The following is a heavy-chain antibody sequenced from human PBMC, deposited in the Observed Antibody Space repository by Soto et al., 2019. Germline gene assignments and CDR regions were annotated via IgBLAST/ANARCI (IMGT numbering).Heavy chain of an antibody. Sequence: PSETLSLTCSVSGGSISSYYWSWIRQPPGEGLEWIGHIYNSGTTNFNPSLKGRVAISVDTSKNQFSLKLSSVTAVDTAVYFCVSAYCGDYCDVASFEYWGQGTLVTVSS. J-gene: IGHJ4*02. D-gene: IGHD2-21*01. CDR2: IYNSGTT. CDR3: VSAYCGDYCDVASFEY. V-gene: IGHV4-59*08. CDR1: GGSISSYY.